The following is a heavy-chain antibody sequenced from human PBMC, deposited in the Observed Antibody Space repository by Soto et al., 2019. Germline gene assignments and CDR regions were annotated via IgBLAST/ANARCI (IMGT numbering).Heavy chain of an antibody. CDR1: GFSLSTSGVG. Sequence: SGPTLVKPTQTLTLTCTFSGFSLSTSGVGVGWIRQPPGKALEWLALIYWDDDKRYSPSLKSRLTITKDTSKNQVVLTMTNMDPVDTATYYCAHAVDTARGDDAFDIWGQGTMVTVSS. J-gene: IGHJ3*02. CDR3: AHAVDTARGDDAFDI. CDR2: IYWDDDK. D-gene: IGHD5-18*01. V-gene: IGHV2-5*02.